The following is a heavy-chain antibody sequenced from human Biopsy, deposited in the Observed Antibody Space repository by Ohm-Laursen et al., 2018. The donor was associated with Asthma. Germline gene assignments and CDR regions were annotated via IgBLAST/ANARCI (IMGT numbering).Heavy chain of an antibody. CDR3: ARCQVGYSSGWSLLLKKIYYSGMDV. CDR1: GGTFSNFA. Sequence: SVKLSCKAPGGTFSNFAISWVRQAPGHGLEWLGGIMTVFGTTNYAQKFQGRVTITADESTSTAYMEVTSLRSEDTAIYYCARCQVGYSSGWSLLLKKIYYSGMDVWGQGTAVTVSS. J-gene: IGHJ6*02. D-gene: IGHD6-19*01. CDR2: IMTVFGTT. V-gene: IGHV1-69*13.